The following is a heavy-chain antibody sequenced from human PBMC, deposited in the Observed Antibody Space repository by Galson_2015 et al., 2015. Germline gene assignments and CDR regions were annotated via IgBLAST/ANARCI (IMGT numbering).Heavy chain of an antibody. CDR2: IIPIFGTA. CDR1: GGTFSSYA. D-gene: IGHD5-24*01. V-gene: IGHV1-69*13. J-gene: IGHJ5*02. Sequence: SVKVSCKASGGTFSSYAISWVRQAPGQGLEWMGGIIPIFGTANYAQKFQGRVTITADESTSTAYMELSSLRSEDTAVYYCARTYADGYNYVPYSSWGQGTLVTVSS. CDR3: ARTYADGYNYVPYSS.